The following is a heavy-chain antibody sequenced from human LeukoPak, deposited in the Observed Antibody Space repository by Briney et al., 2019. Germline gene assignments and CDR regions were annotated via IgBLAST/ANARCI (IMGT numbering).Heavy chain of an antibody. CDR2: IYESGGTT. V-gene: IGHV3-23*01. D-gene: IGHD2-21*01. CDR3: AKDFRIGYSAHFDY. Sequence: SGRSLRLSCVGSGFTFRSHAMSWVRQAPEKGLEFVSGIYESGGTTYYADSVKGRFSISRDNSKNTLYLQMDSLRGEDTAVYYCAKDFRIGYSAHFDYWGQGALVTVSS. CDR1: GFTFRSHA. J-gene: IGHJ4*02.